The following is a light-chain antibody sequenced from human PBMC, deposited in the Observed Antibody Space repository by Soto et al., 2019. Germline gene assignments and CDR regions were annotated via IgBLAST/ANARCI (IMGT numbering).Light chain of an antibody. Sequence: QSVLTQPPSVSGAPRQRVTISCTGSSSNIGAGFDVQWYQQLPGTAPKLLIYGNINRPSGVPDRFSGSKSGTSASLAITGLQPEDEADYYCQSYDSGRSSPYVFGTGTKLTVL. V-gene: IGLV1-40*01. CDR1: SSNIGAGFD. CDR2: GNI. CDR3: QSYDSGRSSPYV. J-gene: IGLJ1*01.